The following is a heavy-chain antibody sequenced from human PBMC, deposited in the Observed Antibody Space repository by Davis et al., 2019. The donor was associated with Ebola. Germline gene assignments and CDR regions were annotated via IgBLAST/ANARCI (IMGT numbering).Heavy chain of an antibody. CDR3: TYSGYGGIDY. Sequence: GGSLRFSCAASGFTFSGSAMHWVRQASGKGLEWVGRIRSKANSYATAYAASVKGRFTISRDDSKNTAYLQMNSLKTEDTAVYYCTYSGYGGIDYWGQGTLVTVSS. CDR1: GFTFSGSA. J-gene: IGHJ4*02. CDR2: IRSKANSYAT. V-gene: IGHV3-73*01. D-gene: IGHD5-12*01.